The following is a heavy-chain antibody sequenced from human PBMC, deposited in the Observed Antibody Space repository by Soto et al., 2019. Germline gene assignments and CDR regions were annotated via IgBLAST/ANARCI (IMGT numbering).Heavy chain of an antibody. CDR1: GGSISSGGYY. Sequence: QVQLQESGPGLVKPSQTLSLTCSVSGGSISSGGYYWSWIRQHPEKGLEWIGYIYYSGSTNYNPSLKSRVIISVDASSNRFSLDLRSVTAADTAIYYSARHSASWQWFDYWGQGTLVTVSS. CDR2: IYYSGST. J-gene: IGHJ5*01. CDR3: ARHSASWQWFDY. V-gene: IGHV4-31*03. D-gene: IGHD1-26*01.